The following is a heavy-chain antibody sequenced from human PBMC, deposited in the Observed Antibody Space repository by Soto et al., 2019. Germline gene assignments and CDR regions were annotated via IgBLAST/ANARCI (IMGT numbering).Heavy chain of an antibody. V-gene: IGHV3-30*03. CDR1: GFTFSSYG. CDR2: ISYDGSNK. Sequence: QVQLVESGGGVVQPGRSLRLSCAASGFTFSSYGMHWVRQAPGKGLEWVAVISYDGSNKYYADSVKGRFTISRDNSKNTLYLQMNSLRVADKAVYCCARRTSEGYGMDVWGQGPTVTVSS. J-gene: IGHJ6*02. D-gene: IGHD6-6*01. CDR3: ARRTSEGYGMDV.